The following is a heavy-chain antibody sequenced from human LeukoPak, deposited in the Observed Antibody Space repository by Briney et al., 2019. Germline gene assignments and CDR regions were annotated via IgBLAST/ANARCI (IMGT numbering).Heavy chain of an antibody. J-gene: IGHJ4*02. CDR3: ARGLSGYSSSLGN. CDR1: GFTFINAW. D-gene: IGHD6-6*01. V-gene: IGHV3-23*01. CDR2: ISSSGGSI. Sequence: PGGSLRLSCAASGFTFINAWMAWVRQAPGKGLEWVSGISSSGGSIYYADSVKGRFTISRDNSKNTLYLQMNSLRAEDTAVYYCARGLSGYSSSLGNWGQGTLVTVSS.